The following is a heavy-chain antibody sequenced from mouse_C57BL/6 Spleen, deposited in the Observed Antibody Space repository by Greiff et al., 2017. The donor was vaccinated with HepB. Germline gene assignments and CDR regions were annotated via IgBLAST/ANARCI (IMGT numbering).Heavy chain of an antibody. CDR3: AYYSNYVFAY. CDR2: IDPSDSYT. D-gene: IGHD2-5*01. J-gene: IGHJ3*01. V-gene: IGHV1-50*01. CDR1: GYTFTSYW. Sequence: VQLQQPGAELVKPGASVKLSCKASGYTFTSYWMQWVKQRPGQGLEWIGEIDPSDSYTNYNQKFKGKATLTVDTSSSTAYMQLSSLTSEDSAVYYCAYYSNYVFAYWGQGTLVTVSA.